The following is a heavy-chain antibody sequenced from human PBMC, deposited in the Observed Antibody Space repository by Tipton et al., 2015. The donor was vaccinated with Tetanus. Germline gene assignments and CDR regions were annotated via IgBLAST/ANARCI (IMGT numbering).Heavy chain of an antibody. CDR2: IFYAGST. V-gene: IGHV4-59*01. J-gene: IGHJ4*02. Sequence: TLSLTCTASGVSISSYYWSWIRQSPGKGLEWIGYIFYAGSTNSNPSLKSRVTISVDKAKNQFSLKLTSVTAADTAVYYCARATEHDIMTGYDNWGPGTQVTVSS. D-gene: IGHD3-9*01. CDR1: GVSISSYY. CDR3: ARATEHDIMTGYDN.